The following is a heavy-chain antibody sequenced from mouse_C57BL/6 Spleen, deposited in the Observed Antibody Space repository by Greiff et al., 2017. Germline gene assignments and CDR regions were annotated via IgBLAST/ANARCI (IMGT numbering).Heavy chain of an antibody. CDR2: IWSGGST. J-gene: IGHJ1*03. D-gene: IGHD2-1*01. CDR1: GFSLTSYG. CDR3: ARNEGVYGNYGYFDV. Sequence: VQLQQSGPGLVQPSQSLSITCTVSGFSLTSYGVHWVRQSPGKGLEWLGVIWSGGSTDYHAAFISRLSISKDNSKSQVFFKMNSLQADDTAIYYCARNEGVYGNYGYFDVWGTGTTVTVAS. V-gene: IGHV2-2*01.